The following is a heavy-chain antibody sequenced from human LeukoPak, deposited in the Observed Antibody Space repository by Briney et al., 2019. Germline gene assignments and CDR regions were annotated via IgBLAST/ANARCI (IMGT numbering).Heavy chain of an antibody. CDR2: IKKDGSEK. Sequence: HPGGSLRLSCAASGFTLSSYWMSWVRQAPGKGLEWVANIKKDGSEKYYVDSVKGRFTISRDNGKTSLYLQMNSLRAEDSAVYYCARHLSGVSGYTYGRGIDYWGQGTLVTVSS. V-gene: IGHV3-7*01. J-gene: IGHJ4*02. D-gene: IGHD5-18*01. CDR3: ARHLSGVSGYTYGRGIDY. CDR1: GFTLSSYW.